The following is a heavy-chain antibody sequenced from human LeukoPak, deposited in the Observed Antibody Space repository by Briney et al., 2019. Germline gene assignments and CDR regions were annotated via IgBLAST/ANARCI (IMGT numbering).Heavy chain of an antibody. D-gene: IGHD2-15*01. CDR1: GYTFTGYY. CDR2: INPNSGGT. V-gene: IGHV1-2*02. CDR3: ARGLVAVKGSYSY. Sequence: VASVKVSCKASGYTFTGYYMHWVRQAPGQGLEWMGWINPNSGGTNYAQKFQGRVTMTRDTSISTAYMELSRLRSDDTAVYYCARGLVAVKGSYSYWGQGTLVTVSS. J-gene: IGHJ4*02.